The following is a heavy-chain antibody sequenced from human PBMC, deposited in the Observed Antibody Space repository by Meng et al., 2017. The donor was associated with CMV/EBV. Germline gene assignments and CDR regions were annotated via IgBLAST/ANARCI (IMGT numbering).Heavy chain of an antibody. Sequence: SETLSLTCTVSGGSISSANYCWSWIRQHPGKGLEWIEYIYYSGSTYYNPSLKSRVTISVDTSKNQFSLKLSSVTAADTAVYYCARNQVNWNYFHYWGQGTLVTVSS. CDR3: ARNQVNWNYFHY. V-gene: IGHV4-31*03. CDR2: IYYSGST. D-gene: IGHD1-20*01. CDR1: GGSISSANYC. J-gene: IGHJ4*02.